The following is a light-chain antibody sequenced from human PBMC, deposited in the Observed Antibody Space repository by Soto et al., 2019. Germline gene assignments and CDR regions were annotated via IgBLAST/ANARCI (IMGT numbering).Light chain of an antibody. CDR3: QQYNSYS. Sequence: DIQMTQSPSTLSASVGDRVTITCRASQSMSSWLAWYQQKPGTAPKVLIYHASNLQSGVPSRFSGSGSGTEFTLTISSLQPDDFATYYRQQYNSYSFGQGTKVDIK. V-gene: IGKV1-5*01. CDR2: HAS. J-gene: IGKJ1*01. CDR1: QSMSSW.